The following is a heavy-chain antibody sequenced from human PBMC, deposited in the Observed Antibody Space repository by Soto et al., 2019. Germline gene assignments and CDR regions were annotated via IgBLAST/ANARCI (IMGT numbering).Heavy chain of an antibody. CDR2: IYYSGST. Sequence: SATLSLTCTVSGCSISRYYWSWILRPPGKGLEWIGYIYYSGSTNYNPSLKSRVTISVDTSKNQFSLKLSSVTAADTAVYYCARAGASAGYSSYWLDGWGQGTTVNVFS. D-gene: IGHD3-9*01. CDR3: ARAGASAGYSSYWLDG. J-gene: IGHJ6*01. CDR1: GCSISRYY. V-gene: IGHV4-59*01.